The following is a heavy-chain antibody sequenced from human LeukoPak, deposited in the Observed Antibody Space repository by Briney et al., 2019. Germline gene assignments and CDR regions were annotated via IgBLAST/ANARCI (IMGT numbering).Heavy chain of an antibody. CDR3: ARGLGYSYGYDY. CDR1: GGSISTGDYY. D-gene: IGHD5-18*01. V-gene: IGHV4-34*01. J-gene: IGHJ4*02. Sequence: SETLSLTCTVSGGSISTGDYYWSWIRQPPGKGLEWIGEINHSGSTNYNPSLKSRVTISVDTSKNQFSLKLSSVTAADTAVYYCARGLGYSYGYDYWGQGTLVTVSS. CDR2: INHSGST.